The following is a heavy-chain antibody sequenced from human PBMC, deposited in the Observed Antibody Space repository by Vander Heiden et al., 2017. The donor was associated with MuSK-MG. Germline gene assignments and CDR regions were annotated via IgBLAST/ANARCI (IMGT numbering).Heavy chain of an antibody. Sequence: QVQMQVSGPGLVKASETMSLTCSVSGGSSSSYDWSWIRQPAGKTLGWVGRIFSSGKTDYNPSLQSRVTMSVDTSKNQFSLKLSSLSAADTAVYYCARVWGRDAFDIWGQGTMVTVSS. CDR3: ARVWGRDAFDI. CDR2: IFSSGKT. CDR1: GGSSSSYD. D-gene: IGHD7-27*01. V-gene: IGHV4-4*07. J-gene: IGHJ3*02.